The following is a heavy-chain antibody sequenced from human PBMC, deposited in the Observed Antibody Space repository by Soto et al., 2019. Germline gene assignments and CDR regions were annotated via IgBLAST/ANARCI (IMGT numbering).Heavy chain of an antibody. Sequence: PSETLSLTCTVSGGSISSYYWSWIRQPPGKGLEWIGYIYYSGSTNYNPSLKSRVTISVDTSKNQFSLKLSSVTAADTAVYYCARGEYCSGGSCYFDHWGQGTLVTVSS. D-gene: IGHD2-15*01. CDR2: IYYSGST. CDR1: GGSISSYY. J-gene: IGHJ4*02. V-gene: IGHV4-59*01. CDR3: ARGEYCSGGSCYFDH.